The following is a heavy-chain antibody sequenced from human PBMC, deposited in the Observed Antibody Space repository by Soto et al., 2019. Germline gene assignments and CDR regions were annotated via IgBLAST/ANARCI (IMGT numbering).Heavy chain of an antibody. J-gene: IGHJ4*02. V-gene: IGHV3-30*18. CDR2: ISYDGSKK. CDR3: AKDQERYCSGGSCSPFGY. Sequence: QVQLVESGGGVVQPGRSLRLSCAASGFTFSSYGMHWVRQAPGKGLEWVAVISYDGSKKYYADSLKGRFTISRDNSRNTLYLQMNSLRAEDTAVYYCAKDQERYCSGGSCSPFGYWGQGTLVTVSS. D-gene: IGHD2-15*01. CDR1: GFTFSSYG.